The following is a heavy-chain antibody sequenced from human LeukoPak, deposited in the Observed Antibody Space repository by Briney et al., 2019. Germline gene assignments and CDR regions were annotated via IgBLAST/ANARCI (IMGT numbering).Heavy chain of an antibody. CDR3: ARHVSVAVTNFFDY. CDR2: IYTSGST. V-gene: IGHV4-61*02. Sequence: SETLSLTCTVSGGSISSGSYYWSWIRQPAGKGLGWIGRIYTSGSTHYNPSLKSRVTISVDTSKNQFSLRLSSVTAADTAVYYCARHVSVAVTNFFDYWGQGTLVTVSS. D-gene: IGHD6-19*01. CDR1: GGSISSGSYY. J-gene: IGHJ4*02.